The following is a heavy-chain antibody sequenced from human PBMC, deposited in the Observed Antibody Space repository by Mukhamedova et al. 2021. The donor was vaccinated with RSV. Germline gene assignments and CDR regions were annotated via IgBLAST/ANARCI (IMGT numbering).Heavy chain of an antibody. V-gene: IGHV3-7*03. D-gene: IGHD3-16*01. CDR2: GSEK. CDR3: ANGGRVDY. J-gene: IGHJ4*01. Sequence: GSEKNYVDSVKGRFTISRDNARNSLYLQMNSLRAEDTAVYYCANGGRVDYWGQGTLVTVSS.